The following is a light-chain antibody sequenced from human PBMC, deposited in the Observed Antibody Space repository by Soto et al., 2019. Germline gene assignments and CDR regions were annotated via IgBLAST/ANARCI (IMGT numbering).Light chain of an antibody. CDR2: KVS. J-gene: IGKJ1*01. CDR3: MKGTFWPRK. CDR1: QILVYSDGNTY. V-gene: IGKV2-30*01. Sequence: EVLMTQSPLSLPVTLLHPASISFMASQILVYSDGNTYLNWFHQRPGQSPRRLIYKVSNRDSGVPDRFSGSGSGADFTLQISRVEADDVGVYFCMKGTFWPRKFGKGNKVDIK.